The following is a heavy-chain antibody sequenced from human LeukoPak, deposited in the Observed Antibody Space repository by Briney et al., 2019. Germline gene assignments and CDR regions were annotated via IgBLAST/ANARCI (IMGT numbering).Heavy chain of an antibody. D-gene: IGHD6-6*01. Sequence: PSETLSLTCTVSGGSISNKYWSWIRQPPGKGLEWIGYIYYSGSTNYNPSLKSRVTILVDTSKNQFSLKLSSVTAADTAVYFCARDWGVGGRPGYMDVRGKGTTVTVSS. V-gene: IGHV4-59*01. CDR2: IYYSGST. J-gene: IGHJ6*03. CDR1: GGSISNKY. CDR3: ARDWGVGGRPGYMDV.